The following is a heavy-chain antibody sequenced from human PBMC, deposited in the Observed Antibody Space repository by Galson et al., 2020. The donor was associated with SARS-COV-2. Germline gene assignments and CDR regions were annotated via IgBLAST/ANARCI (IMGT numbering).Heavy chain of an antibody. J-gene: IGHJ6*02. CDR3: AKEGIDCSSTSCYEGWVYYYYGMDV. CDR2: ISYDGSNK. D-gene: IGHD2-2*01. V-gene: IGHV3-30*18. CDR1: GFTFSSYG. Sequence: GGSLRLSCAASGFTFSSYGMHWVRQAPGKGLEWVAVISYDGSNKYYADSLKGRFTISRDNSKNTLYLQMNSLRAEDTAVYYCAKEGIDCSSTSCYEGWVYYYYGMDVWGQGTTVTVSS.